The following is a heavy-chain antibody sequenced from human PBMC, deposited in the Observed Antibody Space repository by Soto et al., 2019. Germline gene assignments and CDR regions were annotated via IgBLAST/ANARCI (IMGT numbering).Heavy chain of an antibody. Sequence: SETLSLTCTVSGGSISSYYWSWIRQPPGKGLEWIGYIYYSGSTNYNPSLKSRVTISVDTSKNQFSLKLSSVIAADTAVYYCARARYGDYANFDYWGQGTLVTVSS. CDR1: GGSISSYY. V-gene: IGHV4-59*01. CDR2: IYYSGST. J-gene: IGHJ4*02. CDR3: ARARYGDYANFDY. D-gene: IGHD4-17*01.